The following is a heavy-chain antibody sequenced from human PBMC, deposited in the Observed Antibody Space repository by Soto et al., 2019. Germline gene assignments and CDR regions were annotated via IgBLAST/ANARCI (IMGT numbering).Heavy chain of an antibody. Sequence: GGSLRLSCAASGFSFSNSAMHWVRQAPGKGLEWVAVISDDGTKTYYAESVKGRFTISRDISKSMLYLQMNSLRSEDTAVYYCARRAYDSYYGMDVWGQGTTVTVSS. CDR2: ISDDGTKT. J-gene: IGHJ6*01. D-gene: IGHD3-22*01. V-gene: IGHV3-30*03. CDR3: ARRAYDSYYGMDV. CDR1: GFSFSNSA.